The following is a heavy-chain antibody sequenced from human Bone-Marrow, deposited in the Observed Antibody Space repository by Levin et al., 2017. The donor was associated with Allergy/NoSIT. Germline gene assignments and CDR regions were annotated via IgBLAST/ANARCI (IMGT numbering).Heavy chain of an antibody. D-gene: IGHD3-22*01. CDR2: ISGSGDST. CDR1: GFTFSSYA. CDR3: AKVGFYDSSGYYIFDY. Sequence: PGGSLRLSCVVSGFTFSSYAMSWVRQAPGKGLEWVSAISGSGDSTSYADSVKGRFTISRDNSKNTLYLQMNSLRAEDTAVYYCAKVGFYDSSGYYIFDYWGQGTLVTVSS. V-gene: IGHV3-23*01. J-gene: IGHJ4*02.